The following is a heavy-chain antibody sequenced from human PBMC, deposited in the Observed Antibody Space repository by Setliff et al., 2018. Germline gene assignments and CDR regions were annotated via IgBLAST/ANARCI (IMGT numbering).Heavy chain of an antibody. CDR1: GGSISSYY. CDR2: IYYSGST. CDR3: ARDPYYYDSIDV. J-gene: IGHJ6*04. Sequence: SETLSLTCTVSGGSISSYYRSWIRQPPGKGLEWIGYIYYSGSTNYNPSLKSRVTISVDTSKNQFSLKLNSVTAADMAVYYCARDPYYYDSIDVWGKGTTVTVSS. D-gene: IGHD3-22*01. V-gene: IGHV4-59*12.